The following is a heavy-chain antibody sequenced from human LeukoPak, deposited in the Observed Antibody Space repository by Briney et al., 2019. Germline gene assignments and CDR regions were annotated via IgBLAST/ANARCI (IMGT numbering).Heavy chain of an antibody. CDR3: ARDRLGAFDI. J-gene: IGHJ3*02. V-gene: IGHV3-74*01. CDR1: GFTFRDFW. CDR2: INSDGSNI. D-gene: IGHD6-25*01. Sequence: GGSLRLSCAASGFTFRDFWMHWVRQAPGKGLVWVSRINSDGSNITYADSVKGRFTISRDNAKNTLYLQMNSLRAEDTAVYYCARDRLGAFDIWGQGTMVTVSS.